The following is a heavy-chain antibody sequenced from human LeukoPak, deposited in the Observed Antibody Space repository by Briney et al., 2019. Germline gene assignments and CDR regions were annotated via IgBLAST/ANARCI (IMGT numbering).Heavy chain of an antibody. V-gene: IGHV3-21*01. CDR2: ISSSSSYI. D-gene: IGHD3-10*01. Sequence: GGSLRLSCAASGFIFSSYSMNWVRQAPGKGLEWVSSISSSSSYIYYADSVKGRITIYRDNAKNSLYLQMNSLRAEDTAVYYCARVGGTMIRGPLDYWGQGTLVTVSS. CDR1: GFIFSSYS. J-gene: IGHJ4*02. CDR3: ARVGGTMIRGPLDY.